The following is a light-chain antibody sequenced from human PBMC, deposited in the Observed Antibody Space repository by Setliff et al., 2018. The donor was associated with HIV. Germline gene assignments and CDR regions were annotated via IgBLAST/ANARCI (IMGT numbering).Light chain of an antibody. J-gene: IGLJ1*01. CDR3: CSYAGNFLHV. V-gene: IGLV2-11*01. CDR1: SSDVGFFNY. Sequence: QSALTQPRSVSGSRGQSVTISCTGTSSDVGFFNYVSWYQQHPGKAPKLMIYEVNKRPSGVPDRFSGSKSGNTASLTISGLQAEDETDYYCCSYAGNFLHVFGTGTK. CDR2: EVN.